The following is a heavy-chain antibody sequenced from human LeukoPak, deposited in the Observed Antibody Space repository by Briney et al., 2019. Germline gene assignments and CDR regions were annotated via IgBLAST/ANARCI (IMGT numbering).Heavy chain of an antibody. V-gene: IGHV3-23*01. CDR1: GFTFSSYA. D-gene: IGHD3-22*01. CDR2: ISGSSGST. Sequence: GGSLRLSCAASGFTFSSYAMSWVRQAPGKGLEWVSAISGSSGSTYYADSVKGRFTISRDNSKNTLYLQMNSLRAEDTAVYYCAKNGEIVVAISFDYWGQGTLVTVSS. J-gene: IGHJ4*02. CDR3: AKNGEIVVAISFDY.